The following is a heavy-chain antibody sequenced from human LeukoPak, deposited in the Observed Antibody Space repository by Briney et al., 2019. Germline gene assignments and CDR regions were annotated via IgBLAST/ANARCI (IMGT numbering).Heavy chain of an antibody. J-gene: IGHJ4*02. Sequence: VASVKVSCKASGYTFTDYFLHWVRQAPGQGLEWLAWISPITGGTKYAQKFQGRVTLTRDTSISTASMELSRLRSDDTAVYFCARGRDSGSRTYYFDYWGQGTLVTVSS. CDR1: GYTFTDYF. V-gene: IGHV1-2*02. CDR3: ARGRDSGSRTYYFDY. D-gene: IGHD1-26*01. CDR2: ISPITGGT.